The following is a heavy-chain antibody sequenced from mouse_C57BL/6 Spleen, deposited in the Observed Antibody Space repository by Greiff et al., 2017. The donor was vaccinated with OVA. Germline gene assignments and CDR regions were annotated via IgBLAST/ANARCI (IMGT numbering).Heavy chain of an antibody. CDR3: TRYTIVTTRYFDV. Sequence: VQLVESGAELVRPGASVTLSCKASGYTFTDYEMHWVKQTPVHGLEWIGAIDPETGGTAYNQKFKGKAILTADKSSSTAYMELRSLTSEDSAVYYCTRYTIVTTRYFDVWGTGTTVTVSS. V-gene: IGHV1-15*01. J-gene: IGHJ1*03. CDR1: GYTFTDYE. CDR2: IDPETGGT. D-gene: IGHD2-5*01.